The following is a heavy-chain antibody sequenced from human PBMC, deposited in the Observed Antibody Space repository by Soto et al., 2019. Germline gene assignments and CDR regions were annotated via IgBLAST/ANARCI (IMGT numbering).Heavy chain of an antibody. Sequence: SETLSLTCTVSGGSISSYYWSWIRQPPGKGLEWIGYIYYSGSTNYNPSLKSRVTISVDTSKNQFSLKLSSVTAADTAVYYCARRYGPGFDYWGQRTLVTVSS. J-gene: IGHJ4*02. V-gene: IGHV4-59*08. CDR3: ARRYGPGFDY. CDR1: GGSISSYY. CDR2: IYYSGST. D-gene: IGHD4-17*01.